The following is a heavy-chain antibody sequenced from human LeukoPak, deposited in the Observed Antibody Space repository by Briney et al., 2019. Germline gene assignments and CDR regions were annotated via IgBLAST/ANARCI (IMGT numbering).Heavy chain of an antibody. V-gene: IGHV3-30-3*01. CDR1: GFTFSSYS. J-gene: IGHJ3*02. CDR3: ARDLVAARYAFDI. Sequence: GGSLRLSCATSGFTFSSYSMNWVRQAPGKGLEWVAVISYDGSNKYYADSVKGRFTISRDNSKSTLYLQMNSLRAEDTAVYYCARDLVAARYAFDIWGQGTMVTVSS. D-gene: IGHD6-6*01. CDR2: ISYDGSNK.